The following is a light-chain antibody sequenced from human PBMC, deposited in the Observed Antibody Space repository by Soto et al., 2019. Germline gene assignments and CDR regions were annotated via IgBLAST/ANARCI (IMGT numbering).Light chain of an antibody. Sequence: DIQMTQSPSSLSASVGDRVTITCRASQSISSYFNWYQQKPGKAPKLLIYAASSLQSGVPSRFSGRGSGTDFTLTISTLQPEDFATYYCQQSHSTPLTFGQGTKVDIK. CDR1: QSISSY. J-gene: IGKJ1*01. CDR3: QQSHSTPLT. CDR2: AAS. V-gene: IGKV1-39*01.